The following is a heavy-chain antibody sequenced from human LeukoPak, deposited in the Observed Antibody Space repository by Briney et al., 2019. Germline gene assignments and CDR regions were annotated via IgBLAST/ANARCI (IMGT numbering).Heavy chain of an antibody. CDR3: AGVVPAAGARFDP. CDR1: GYTFTSYG. D-gene: IGHD2-2*01. J-gene: IGHJ5*02. V-gene: IGHV1-18*04. CDR2: ISAYNGNT. Sequence: EASVKVSCKASGYTFTSYGISWVRQAPGQGLEWMGWISAYNGNTNYAQKLQGRVTVTTDTSTSTAYMELRSLRSDDTAVYYCAGVVPAAGARFDPWGQGTLVTVSS.